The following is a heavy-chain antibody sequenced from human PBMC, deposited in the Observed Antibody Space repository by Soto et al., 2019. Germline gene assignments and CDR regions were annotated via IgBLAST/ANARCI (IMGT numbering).Heavy chain of an antibody. V-gene: IGHV3-48*02. Sequence: SVKGRFTISRDNAKNSLYLQMNSLRDEDTAVYYCVRDGGRGYDMGVWGQGTTVTVSS. J-gene: IGHJ6*02. D-gene: IGHD6-13*01. CDR3: VRDGGRGYDMGV.